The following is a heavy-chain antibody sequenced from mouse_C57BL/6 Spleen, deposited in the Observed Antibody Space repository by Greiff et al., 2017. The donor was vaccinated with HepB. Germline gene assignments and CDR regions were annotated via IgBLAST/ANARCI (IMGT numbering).Heavy chain of an antibody. V-gene: IGHV1-74*01. Sequence: VKLQQPGAELVKPGASVKVSCKASGYTFTSYWMHWVKQRPGQGLEWIGRIHPSDSDTNYNQKFKGKATLTVDKSSSTAYMQLSSLTSEDSAVYYCAIWGSNYSWFAYWGQGTLVTVSA. CDR2: IHPSDSDT. CDR3: AIWGSNYSWFAY. J-gene: IGHJ3*01. D-gene: IGHD2-5*01. CDR1: GYTFTSYW.